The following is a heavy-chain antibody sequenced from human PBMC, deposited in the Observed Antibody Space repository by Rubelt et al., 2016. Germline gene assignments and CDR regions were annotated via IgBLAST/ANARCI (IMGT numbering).Heavy chain of an antibody. J-gene: IGHJ4*02. Sequence: QLQLQESGPGLVKPSETLSLTCTVSGGSISSSSYYWGWIRQPPGKGLEWIGSIYYSGSTYYNPSLKSRVTISVDTSKNQFSLSLSSVTAADTAVYYCARGRVLEWLPPDYWGQGTLVTVSS. CDR3: ARGRVLEWLPPDY. CDR1: GGSISSSSYY. V-gene: IGHV4-39*01. CDR2: IYYSGST. D-gene: IGHD3-3*01.